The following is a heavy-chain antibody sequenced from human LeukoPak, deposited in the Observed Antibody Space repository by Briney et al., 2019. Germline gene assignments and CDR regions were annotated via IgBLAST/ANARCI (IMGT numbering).Heavy chain of an antibody. CDR1: GGTFSSYA. V-gene: IGHV1-69*04. Sequence: ASVKVSCKASGGTFSSYAISWVRQAPGQGLEWMGRIIPIFGIANYAQKFQGRVTITADKSTSTAYMELSSLRSEDTAVHYCARSEDIVAVPAAGLRAWFDPWGQGTLVTVSS. D-gene: IGHD2-2*01. J-gene: IGHJ5*02. CDR2: IIPIFGIA. CDR3: ARSEDIVAVPAAGLRAWFDP.